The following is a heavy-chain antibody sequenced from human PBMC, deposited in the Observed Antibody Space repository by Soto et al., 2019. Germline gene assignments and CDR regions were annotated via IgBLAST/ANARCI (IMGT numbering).Heavy chain of an antibody. CDR2: ISPNSGGT. Sequence: ASVKVSCKASGYTFTGYYMHWVRQAPGQGLEWMGWISPNSGGTNYAQKFQGWVTMTRDTSISTAYMELSRLRSDDTAVYYCARATLLSLGFFDYWGQGTLVTVSS. V-gene: IGHV1-2*04. CDR3: ARATLLSLGFFDY. D-gene: IGHD3-16*02. CDR1: GYTFTGYY. J-gene: IGHJ4*02.